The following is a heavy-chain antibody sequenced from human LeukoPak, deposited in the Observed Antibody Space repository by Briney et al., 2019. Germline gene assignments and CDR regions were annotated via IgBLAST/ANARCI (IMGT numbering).Heavy chain of an antibody. D-gene: IGHD6-13*01. CDR2: IYHSGST. CDR3: ASTVAAAGNRIFDY. CDR1: GYSISSGYY. J-gene: IGHJ4*02. V-gene: IGHV4-38-2*02. Sequence: SETLSLTCTVSGYSISSGYYWSWIRQPPGKGLEWIGSIYHSGSTYYNPSLKSRVTISVDTSKNQFSLKLSSVTAADTAVYYCASTVAAAGNRIFDYWGQGTLVTVSS.